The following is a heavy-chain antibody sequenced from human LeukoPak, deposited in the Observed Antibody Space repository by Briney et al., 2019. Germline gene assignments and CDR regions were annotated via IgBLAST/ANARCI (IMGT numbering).Heavy chain of an antibody. CDR1: GFTFSSYA. CDR2: ISYDGSNK. D-gene: IGHD1-26*01. J-gene: IGHJ6*02. V-gene: IGHV3-30-3*01. CDR3: ARDKLPRGMDV. Sequence: GRSLRLSCAASGFTFSSYAMHWVRQAPGKGLEWVAVISYDGSNKYYADSVKGRFTISRDNSENTLYLQMNSLRAEDTAVYYCARDKLPRGMDVWGQGTTVTVS.